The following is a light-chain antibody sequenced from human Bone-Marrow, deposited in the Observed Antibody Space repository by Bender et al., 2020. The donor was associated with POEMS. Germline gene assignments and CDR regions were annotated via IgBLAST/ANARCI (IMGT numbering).Light chain of an antibody. CDR1: SSDVGDFHY. J-gene: IGLJ3*02. CDR2: EGS. Sequence: QSALSQPASVSGSPGQSITISCTGTSSDVGDFHYVSWYQQHPGKVPKLMIYEGSKRPSGVSNRFSGSKSGNTASLTISGLQAEDEADYYCAVWDDSLNGWVFGGGTKLTVL. CDR3: AVWDDSLNGWV. V-gene: IGLV2-14*01.